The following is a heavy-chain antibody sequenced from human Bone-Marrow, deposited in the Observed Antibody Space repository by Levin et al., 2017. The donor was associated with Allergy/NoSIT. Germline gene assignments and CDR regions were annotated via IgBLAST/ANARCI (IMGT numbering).Heavy chain of an antibody. CDR3: ARRSVEYYGSESYPYFDY. J-gene: IGHJ4*02. CDR2: IYSSGTT. V-gene: IGHV4-30-4*01. CDR1: GGSISSGDYY. D-gene: IGHD3-10*01. Sequence: LRLSCTVSGGSISSGDYYWSWIRQPPGKGLEWIGYIYSSGTTYYSPSLKSRVTISMDTSKNQFSLKLSSVTAADTAVYYCARRSVEYYGSESYPYFDYWGQGTLVTVSS.